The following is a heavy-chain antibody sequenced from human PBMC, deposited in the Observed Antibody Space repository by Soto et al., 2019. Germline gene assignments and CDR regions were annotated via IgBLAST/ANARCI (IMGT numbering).Heavy chain of an antibody. CDR1: GGSISSGGYY. CDR3: ARGFRGTVTTDY. D-gene: IGHD4-17*01. Sequence: PSETLSLTCTVSGGSISSGGYYWSWIRQHPGKGLEWIGYIYYSGSTYYNPSLKSRVTISVDTSKNQFSLRLSSVTAADTAVYYCARGFRGTVTTDYWGQGTLVTVSS. CDR2: IYYSGST. J-gene: IGHJ4*02. V-gene: IGHV4-31*03.